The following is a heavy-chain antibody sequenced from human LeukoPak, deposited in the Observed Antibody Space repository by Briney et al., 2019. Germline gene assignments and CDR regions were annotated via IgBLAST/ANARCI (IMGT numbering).Heavy chain of an antibody. V-gene: IGHV6-1*01. Sequence: SQTLSLTCAISGDSVSSNSATWNWIRQSPSRGLEWLGRTYYRSKWYNDYALSVKSRIIINPDTSKNQFSLQLNSVTPEDTAVYYCARGDSSSWYFLGAFDIWGQGTMVTVSS. CDR3: ARGDSSSWYFLGAFDI. J-gene: IGHJ3*02. D-gene: IGHD6-13*01. CDR1: GDSVSSNSAT. CDR2: TYYRSKWYN.